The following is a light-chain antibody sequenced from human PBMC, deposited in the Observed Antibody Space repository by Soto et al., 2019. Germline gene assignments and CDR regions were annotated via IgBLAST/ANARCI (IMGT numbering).Light chain of an antibody. CDR2: EVS. J-gene: IGLJ1*01. Sequence: QSVLTQPASASGSPGQSITISCTGTSSDVGAYKHVSWYQQHPGKAPKLMIYEVSNRPSGLSNRFSGSKSGNTASLTISGLQAEDEAHYYCSSYTSSSTYVFGTGTKLTVL. V-gene: IGLV2-14*01. CDR1: SSDVGAYKH. CDR3: SSYTSSSTYV.